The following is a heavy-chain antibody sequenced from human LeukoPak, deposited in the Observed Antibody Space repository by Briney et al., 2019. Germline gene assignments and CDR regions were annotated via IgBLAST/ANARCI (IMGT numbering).Heavy chain of an antibody. CDR1: GVSISSRNW. Sequence: SQTLSLTCTVSGVSISSRNWWSCVRQPPGKGLEWSGNISYIVSTYYSPSVKSLVTTSLDTSRNQFSLKLYAVTAAHTAVYYFAKSHGYGLVDLWGKGTMDPVSS. V-gene: IGHV4-4*02. J-gene: IGHJ3*01. D-gene: IGHD3-10*01. CDR2: ISYIVST. CDR3: AKSHGYGLVDL.